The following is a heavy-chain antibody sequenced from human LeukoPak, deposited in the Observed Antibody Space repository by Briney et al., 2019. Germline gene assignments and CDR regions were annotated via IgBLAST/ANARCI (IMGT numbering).Heavy chain of an antibody. CDR1: GYTFTGYY. CDR2: INPNSGGT. Sequence: ASVKVSCKTSGYTFTGYYMLWVRQAPGQGLEWMGWINPNSGGTNYAQNFQGRVTMTRDTSITTAYMELSRLTSDDTAVYYCARDGDTAMIHAFDIWGQGTMVTVSS. D-gene: IGHD5-18*01. J-gene: IGHJ3*02. CDR3: ARDGDTAMIHAFDI. V-gene: IGHV1-2*02.